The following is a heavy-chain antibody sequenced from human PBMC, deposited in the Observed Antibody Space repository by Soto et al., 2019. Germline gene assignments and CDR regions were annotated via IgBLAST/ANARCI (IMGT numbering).Heavy chain of an antibody. CDR1: GGSMSSSNW. Sequence: QVQLQESGPGLVKPSGTLSLTCTVSGGSMSSSNWWNWVRQPPGKGLEWIGETHHSGRTNYNPSLKSRVTISVDKSNNHFSLKLSSVTAADTAVYHCARSEATVLDYWGQGTLVTVSS. V-gene: IGHV4-4*02. CDR2: THHSGRT. D-gene: IGHD4-17*01. J-gene: IGHJ4*02. CDR3: ARSEATVLDY.